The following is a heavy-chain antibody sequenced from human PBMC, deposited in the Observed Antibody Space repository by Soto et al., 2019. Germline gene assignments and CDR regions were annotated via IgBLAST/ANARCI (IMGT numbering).Heavy chain of an antibody. CDR1: GYTFTGHY. CDR3: AREVGRVGYSSSSCDY. J-gene: IGHJ4*02. Sequence: QVQLVQSGAEVKKPGASVKVSCKASGYTFTGHYMYWVRQAFGQGLEWMGWINPDNGGTSYAQKCQGRVTMTTDTSISTAYMELSRLTSDDTGVYYCAREVGRVGYSSSSCDYWGQGSLVTVST. V-gene: IGHV1-2*02. CDR2: INPDNGGT. D-gene: IGHD6-6*01.